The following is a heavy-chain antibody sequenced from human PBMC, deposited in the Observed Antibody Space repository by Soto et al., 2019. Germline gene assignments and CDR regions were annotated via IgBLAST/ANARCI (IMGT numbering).Heavy chain of an antibody. V-gene: IGHV3-21*01. CDR3: AREAGYSGYDFSYYYYYYMDV. D-gene: IGHD5-12*01. CDR2: ISSSSSYI. Sequence: EVQLVESGGGLVKPGGSLRLSCAASGFTFSSYSMNWVRQAPGKGLEWVSSISSSSSYIYYADSVKGLFTISRDNAKNSLYLQMNSLRAEDTAVYYCAREAGYSGYDFSYYYYYYMDVWGNGTTVTVSS. J-gene: IGHJ6*03. CDR1: GFTFSSYS.